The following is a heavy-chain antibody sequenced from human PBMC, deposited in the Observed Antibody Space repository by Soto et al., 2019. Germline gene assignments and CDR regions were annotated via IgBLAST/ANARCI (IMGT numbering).Heavy chain of an antibody. CDR3: ATGFKRAFEK. Sequence: QLVESGGGLVKPGESLTLSCEASGFRFSDVWLHWVRQAPGKGLEWVGRIKSQVAGGATDYAAPVRGRLTISRDDSRNMLYFQMINLKTEDTAVYYCATGFKRAFEKWGHGTMVTVSS. V-gene: IGHV3-15*01. J-gene: IGHJ3*02. CDR1: GFRFSDVW. CDR2: IKSQVAGGAT.